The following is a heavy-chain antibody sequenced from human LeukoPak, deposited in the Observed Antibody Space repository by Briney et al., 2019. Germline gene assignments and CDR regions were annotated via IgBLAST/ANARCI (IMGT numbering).Heavy chain of an antibody. Sequence: ASVKVSCKASGYTFTGYYLHWVRQAPGQGLEWMGWVNPNSGGTNFAQKFQGRVTMTRDTSISTAYMGLSRLRSDDTAVYFCARDSYSSGAFDIWGQGTMVSASS. CDR3: ARDSYSSGAFDI. J-gene: IGHJ3*02. D-gene: IGHD6-19*01. V-gene: IGHV1-2*02. CDR2: VNPNSGGT. CDR1: GYTFTGYY.